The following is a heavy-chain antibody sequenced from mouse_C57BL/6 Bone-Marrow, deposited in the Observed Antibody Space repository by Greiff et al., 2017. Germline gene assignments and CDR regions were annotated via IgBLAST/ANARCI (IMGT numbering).Heavy chain of an antibody. CDR2: IYPGSGNT. D-gene: IGHD2-14*01. Sequence: QVHVKQSGAELVRPGASVKLSCKASGYTFTDYYINWVKQRPGQGLEWIARIYPGSGNTYYNEKFKGKATLTAEKSSSTAYMQLSSLTSEDSAVYFCARCTTGGLWYFDVWGTGTTVTVSS. CDR3: ARCTTGGLWYFDV. V-gene: IGHV1-76*01. J-gene: IGHJ1*03. CDR1: GYTFTDYY.